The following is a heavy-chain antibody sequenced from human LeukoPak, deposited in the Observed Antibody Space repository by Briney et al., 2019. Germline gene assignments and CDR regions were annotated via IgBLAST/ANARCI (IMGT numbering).Heavy chain of an antibody. J-gene: IGHJ5*02. CDR1: GFTFSSYS. V-gene: IGHV3-21*01. CDR2: ISSSSSYI. CDR3: ASGGYYYDSSGYYFLGNRFDP. Sequence: GGSLRLSCAASGFTFSSYSMNWVRQAPGKGLEWVSSISSSSSYIYYADSVKGRFTISRDNAKSSLYLQMNSLRAEDTAVYYCASGGYYYDSSGYYFLGNRFDPWGQGTLVTVSS. D-gene: IGHD3-22*01.